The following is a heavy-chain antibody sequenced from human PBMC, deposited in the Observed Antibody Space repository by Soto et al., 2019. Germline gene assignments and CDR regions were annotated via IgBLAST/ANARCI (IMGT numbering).Heavy chain of an antibody. D-gene: IGHD3-22*01. J-gene: IGHJ6*02. Sequence: GGSLRLSCAASGFTFSSYGMHWVRQAPGKGLEWVAVIWYDGSNKYYADSVKGRFTISRDNSKNTLYLQMNSLRAEHTAVYYCARESWGGGLSGYYSPSRYYYYYYGMDVWGQGTTVTVSS. V-gene: IGHV3-33*01. CDR1: GFTFSSYG. CDR3: ARESWGGGLSGYYSPSRYYYYYYGMDV. CDR2: IWYDGSNK.